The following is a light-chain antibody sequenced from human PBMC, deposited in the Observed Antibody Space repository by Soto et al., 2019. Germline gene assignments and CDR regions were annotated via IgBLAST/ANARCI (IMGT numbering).Light chain of an antibody. V-gene: IGLV1-40*01. Sequence: QSVLTQPPSVSGAPGQRVTISCTGSSSNIGANYDVHWYQQRPGTAPKLLIFANSNRPSGVPDRFSGSKSGTSASLVITGLQSEDEADYYCAAWDDSLNGEVVFGGGTKLTVL. CDR2: ANS. J-gene: IGLJ2*01. CDR1: SSNIGANYD. CDR3: AAWDDSLNGEVV.